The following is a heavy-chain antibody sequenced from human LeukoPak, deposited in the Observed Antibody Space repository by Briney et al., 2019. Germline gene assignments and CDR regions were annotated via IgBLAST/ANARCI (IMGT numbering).Heavy chain of an antibody. CDR1: GFTFGDYA. CDR3: TRDVVVVADGMDV. Sequence: GRPLRLSCTASGFTFGDYAMSWVRQAPGKGLEWVGFIRSKAYGGTTEYAASVKGRFTISRDDSKSIAYLQMNSLKTEDTAVYYCTRDVVVVADGMDVWGQGTTVTVSS. J-gene: IGHJ6*02. D-gene: IGHD2-15*01. V-gene: IGHV3-49*04. CDR2: IRSKAYGGTT.